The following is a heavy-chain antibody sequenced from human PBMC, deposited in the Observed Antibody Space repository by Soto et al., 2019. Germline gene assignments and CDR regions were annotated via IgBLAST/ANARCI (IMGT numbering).Heavy chain of an antibody. D-gene: IGHD4-17*01. J-gene: IGHJ2*01. Sequence: QLRLQESGSGLVKPSQTLSLTCAVSGGSISSGNDSWSWIRQPPGKGLEWIGYIFHSGSPYYNPSLKSQVTISVDRSKSQFSLRLSSVTAADTAVYYCARDLHDYGDWYFDLWGRGTLVTVSS. V-gene: IGHV4-30-2*01. CDR3: ARDLHDYGDWYFDL. CDR2: IFHSGSP. CDR1: GGSISSGNDS.